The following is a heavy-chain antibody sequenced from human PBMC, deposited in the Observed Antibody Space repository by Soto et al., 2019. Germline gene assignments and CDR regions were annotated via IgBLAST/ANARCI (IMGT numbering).Heavy chain of an antibody. CDR2: INPSGGST. D-gene: IGHD3-9*01. CDR1: GYTFTSYY. CDR3: ARDRTYYDIFSSYYMDV. J-gene: IGHJ6*03. Sequence: GASVKVSCKASGYTFTSYYMHWVRQAPGQGLEWMGIINPSGGSTSYAQKFQGRVTMTRDTSTSTVYMELSSLRSEDTAVYYCARDRTYYDIFSSYYMDVWGKGTTVTVSS. V-gene: IGHV1-46*03.